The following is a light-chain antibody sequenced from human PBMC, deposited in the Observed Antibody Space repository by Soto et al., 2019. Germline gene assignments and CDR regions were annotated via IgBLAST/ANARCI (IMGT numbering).Light chain of an antibody. CDR3: SSYAGSNNFVV. J-gene: IGLJ2*01. V-gene: IGLV2-8*01. CDR2: EVS. CDR1: SSDVGGYNY. Sequence: QSALTQPPSASGSPGQSVTISCTGTSSDVGGYNYVSWYQQHPGKAPKLMIYEVSKRPSGVPDRFSGSKSGNKASLPVSGLQAEDEADYYCSSYAGSNNFVVFGGGTKLTVL.